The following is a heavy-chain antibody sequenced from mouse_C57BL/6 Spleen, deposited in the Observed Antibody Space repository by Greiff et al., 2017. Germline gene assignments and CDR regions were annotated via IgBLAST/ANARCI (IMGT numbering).Heavy chain of an antibody. Sequence: EVQLQQSGGGLVKPGGSLKLSCAASGFTFSDYGMHWVRQAPEKGLEWVAYISSGSSTIYYADTVKGRFTISRDNAKNTLFLQMTSLRSEDTAMYYCARPHYYGSSGFAYWGQGTLVTVSA. J-gene: IGHJ3*01. CDR2: ISSGSSTI. D-gene: IGHD1-1*01. CDR1: GFTFSDYG. CDR3: ARPHYYGSSGFAY. V-gene: IGHV5-17*01.